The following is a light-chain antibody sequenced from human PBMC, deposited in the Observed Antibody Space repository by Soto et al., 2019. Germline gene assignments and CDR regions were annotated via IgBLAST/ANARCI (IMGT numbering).Light chain of an antibody. CDR3: CAYAGSYTVL. V-gene: IGLV2-14*01. CDR1: TNDIGGYNY. J-gene: IGLJ2*01. CDR2: EVR. Sequence: QSVLTQPASVSGSPGQSITISCSGSTNDIGGYNYVSWYQHHPGKVPKVIIYEVRNRPSGVSNRFSGSKSGNTASLTISGLQADDEADYYCCAYAGSYTVLFGGGTKLTVL.